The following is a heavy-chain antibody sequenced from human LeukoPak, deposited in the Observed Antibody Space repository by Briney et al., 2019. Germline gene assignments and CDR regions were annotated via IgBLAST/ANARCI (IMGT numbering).Heavy chain of an antibody. V-gene: IGHV3-7*01. Sequence: GGSLRLSCAASGFTFSSYWMSWVRQAPGKGLEWVANIKQDGSEKYYVDSVKGRFTISRDNAKNSLYLQMNSLRAEDTAVYYCAKLGYCSGGSCYGRSLGYWGQGTLVTVSS. CDR2: IKQDGSEK. D-gene: IGHD2-15*01. CDR3: AKLGYCSGGSCYGRSLGY. CDR1: GFTFSSYW. J-gene: IGHJ4*02.